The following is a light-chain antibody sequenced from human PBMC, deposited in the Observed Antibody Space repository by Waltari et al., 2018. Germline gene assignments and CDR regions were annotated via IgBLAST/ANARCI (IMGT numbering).Light chain of an antibody. Sequence: DIQMTQSPSSLSASVGDTVTITCRASQNINRFLNWYQQESGRAPKLLISGATSLQNGVPSRFSGRGFGTDFTLTISSLQPEDFATYYCQQSYSTLTWTFGQGTKVEI. J-gene: IGKJ1*01. V-gene: IGKV1-39*01. CDR2: GAT. CDR1: QNINRF. CDR3: QQSYSTLTWT.